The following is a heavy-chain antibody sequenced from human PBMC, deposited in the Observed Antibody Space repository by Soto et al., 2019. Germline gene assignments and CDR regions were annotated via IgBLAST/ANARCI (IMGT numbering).Heavy chain of an antibody. CDR2: IYSRGTT. J-gene: IGHJ6*02. CDR3: ATGRISRGLDV. Sequence: QVQLQESGPGLVKPSETLSLTCSVSGGTISSYYWSWIRQPPGKGLEWIGYIYSRGTTSYNPSLKSQATILVDTSKNQFSLRLTSVTATDTAVYYCATGRISRGLDVWGQGTTITVSS. CDR1: GGTISSYY. V-gene: IGHV4-59*12.